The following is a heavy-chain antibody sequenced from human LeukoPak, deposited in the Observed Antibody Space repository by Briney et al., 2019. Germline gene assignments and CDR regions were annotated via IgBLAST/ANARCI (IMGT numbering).Heavy chain of an antibody. D-gene: IGHD6-19*01. CDR2: ISGSGESS. Sequence: GGSLRLSCAASGFTFGSYAPTWVRQAPGEGLEWISAISGSGESSYYGDSVRGRFTISRDNSKNTLYLQMNSLRAEDTAVYYCAKCQSLAVAANNYWGQGTLVTVSS. J-gene: IGHJ4*02. V-gene: IGHV3-23*01. CDR3: AKCQSLAVAANNY. CDR1: GFTFGSYA.